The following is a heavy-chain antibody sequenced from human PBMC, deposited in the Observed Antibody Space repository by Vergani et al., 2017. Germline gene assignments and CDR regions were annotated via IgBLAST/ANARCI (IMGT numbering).Heavy chain of an antibody. CDR2: IHHSGST. D-gene: IGHD1-26*01. Sequence: QVQLQQWGAGLLKPSETLSLTCAVYGGSFSGYYWSWIRQPQGKGLEWIGEIHHSGSTNYNPSLKSRVTISVDTSKNQFSLKLSSVNAADTAVYYCARVAGSIVGATGYYYGMDVWGQGTTVTVSS. V-gene: IGHV4-34*01. J-gene: IGHJ6*02. CDR3: ARVAGSIVGATGYYYGMDV. CDR1: GGSFSGYY.